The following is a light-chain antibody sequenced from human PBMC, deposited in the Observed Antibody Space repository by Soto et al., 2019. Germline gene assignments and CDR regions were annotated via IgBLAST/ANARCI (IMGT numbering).Light chain of an antibody. CDR1: NSDVGDYNY. CDR3: TSFTPTISAVA. Sequence: QSALTQPASVSGSPGQSISISCTGTNSDVGDYNYVSWYQQHPGKAPKLIIFDVNSRPSGVSDRFSGSKSGNTASLTISGLHPEDEADYYCTSFTPTISAVAFGGGTKLTVL. CDR2: DVN. V-gene: IGLV2-14*03. J-gene: IGLJ2*01.